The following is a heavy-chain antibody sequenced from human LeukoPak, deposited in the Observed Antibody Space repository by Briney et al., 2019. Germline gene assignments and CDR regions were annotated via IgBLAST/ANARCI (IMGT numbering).Heavy chain of an antibody. V-gene: IGHV5-10-1*01. J-gene: IGHJ5*02. CDR3: ARHAGDIVVVPAAAPPGFDP. Sequence: GESLRISCKGSGYSFTSYWISWVRQMPGKGLEWMGRIDPSDSYTNYSPSFQGHVTISADKSISTAYLQWSSLKASDTATYYCARHAGDIVVVPAAAPPGFDPWGQGTLVTVSS. D-gene: IGHD2-2*01. CDR1: GYSFTSYW. CDR2: IDPSDSYT.